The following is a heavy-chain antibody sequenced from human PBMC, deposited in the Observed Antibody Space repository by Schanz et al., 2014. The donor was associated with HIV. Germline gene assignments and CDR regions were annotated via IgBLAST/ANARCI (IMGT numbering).Heavy chain of an antibody. J-gene: IGHJ6*02. Sequence: QVQLVESGGGVVQPGRSLILSCAASRFSFRGYGMHWVRQTPGKGLEWVAVISYDGSNKYYVDSVKGRFTISRDDSKNTLYLQMNSLRAVDTAVYVCARDGMAFYGMDVWGQGTTVTVSS. V-gene: IGHV3-30*03. CDR1: RFSFRGYG. CDR2: ISYDGSNK. D-gene: IGHD1-20*01. CDR3: ARDGMAFYGMDV.